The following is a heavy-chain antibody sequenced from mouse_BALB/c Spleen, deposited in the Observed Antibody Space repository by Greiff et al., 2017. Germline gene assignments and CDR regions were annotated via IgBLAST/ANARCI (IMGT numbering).Heavy chain of an antibody. CDR2: ISTYYGDA. D-gene: IGHD2-4*01. CDR1: GYTFTDYA. J-gene: IGHJ3*01. CDR3: ARDEITTTWFAY. V-gene: IGHV1S137*01. Sequence: VQLQQSGAELVRPGVSVKISCKGSGYTFTDYAMHWVKQSHAKSLEWIGVISTYYGDASYNQKFKGKATMTVDKSSSTAYMELARLTSEDSAIYYCARDEITTTWFAYWGQGTLVTVSA.